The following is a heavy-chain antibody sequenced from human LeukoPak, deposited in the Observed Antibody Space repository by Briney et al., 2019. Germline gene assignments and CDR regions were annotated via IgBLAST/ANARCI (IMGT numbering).Heavy chain of an antibody. CDR2: IRYDGSNK. J-gene: IGHJ3*02. D-gene: IGHD1-26*01. CDR1: GSTFSSYG. CDR3: AKLLAGWELLRWRDAFDI. Sequence: PGGSLRLSCAASGSTFSSYGMHWVRQAPGKGLEWVAFIRYDGSNKYYADSVKGRFTISRDNSKNTLYLQVNSLRAEDTAVYYCAKLLAGWELLRWRDAFDIWGQGTMVTVSS. V-gene: IGHV3-30*02.